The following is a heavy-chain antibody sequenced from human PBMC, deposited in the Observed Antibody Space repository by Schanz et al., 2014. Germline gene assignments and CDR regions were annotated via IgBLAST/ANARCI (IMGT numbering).Heavy chain of an antibody. J-gene: IGHJ6*02. CDR3: AKDRGGDYEVSYYYGMDV. D-gene: IGHD4-17*01. Sequence: VQLVESGGGLIQPGGSLRLSCAASGFTFSNYGMHWVRQAPGKGLEWVAVISYDGSDKFYADSVKGRFTISRDNSNNTLSLQMNSLRNEDTAVYYCAKDRGGDYEVSYYYGMDVWGQGTTVTVSS. CDR1: GFTFSNYG. V-gene: IGHV3-30*18. CDR2: ISYDGSDK.